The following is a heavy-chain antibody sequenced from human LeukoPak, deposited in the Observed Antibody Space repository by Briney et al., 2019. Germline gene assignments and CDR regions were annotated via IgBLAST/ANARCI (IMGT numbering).Heavy chain of an antibody. Sequence: SQTLSLTCAISGDSVSSNSAAWNWIRQSPSRGLEWLGRTYYRSKWYNDYAVSVKSRITINPDTSKNQFSLQLNSVTPEDTAVYYCARASGRIAARPTVLQFWGQGTLVTVSS. CDR3: ARASGRIAARPTVLQF. J-gene: IGHJ4*02. V-gene: IGHV6-1*01. CDR2: TYYRSKWYN. CDR1: GDSVSSNSAA. D-gene: IGHD6-6*01.